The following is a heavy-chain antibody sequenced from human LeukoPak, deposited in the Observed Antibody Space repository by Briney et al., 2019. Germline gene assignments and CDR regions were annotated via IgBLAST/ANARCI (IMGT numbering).Heavy chain of an antibody. Sequence: PGGSLRLSCAASGFIFSSHGMHWVRQAPGKGLEWVAVMSYDGGDKYYADSVKGRFTISRDNSENTLFLQMNSLRVEDTAVYYCARPLYSGGWYKGLIAWGQGTLVTVSS. V-gene: IGHV3-30*03. CDR2: MSYDGGDK. D-gene: IGHD6-13*01. J-gene: IGHJ4*02. CDR3: ARPLYSGGWYKGLIA. CDR1: GFIFSSHG.